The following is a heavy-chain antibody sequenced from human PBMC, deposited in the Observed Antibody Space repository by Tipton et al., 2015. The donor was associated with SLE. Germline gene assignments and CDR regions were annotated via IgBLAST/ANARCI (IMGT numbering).Heavy chain of an antibody. CDR2: VNHRGST. Sequence: TLSLTCTVSGGSIRSYYWTWIRQAPGKGLEWIGEVNHRGSTLYNPSLKSRLTISVDTSKNQFSLKLRSVTAADTAVYYCAGAWQGYCSGGTCYVLDYWGQGTLVTVSS. CDR3: AGAWQGYCSGGTCYVLDY. D-gene: IGHD2-15*01. J-gene: IGHJ4*02. CDR1: GGSIRSYY. V-gene: IGHV4-34*01.